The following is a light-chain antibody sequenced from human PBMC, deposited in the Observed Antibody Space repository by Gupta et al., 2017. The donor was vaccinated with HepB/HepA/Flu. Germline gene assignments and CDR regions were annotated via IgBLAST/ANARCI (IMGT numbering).Light chain of an antibody. Sequence: EFALTLSPGTRSLSPRERATLSCRASQSISSSYLAWYQQKPGQAPRLLIYGASSRAAGVPDRFSGSGSGRDFSLTISRLEPEDFAVYFCHQYGTAPWTFGQGTKVEI. CDR3: HQYGTAPWT. V-gene: IGKV3-20*01. CDR2: GAS. J-gene: IGKJ1*01. CDR1: QSISSSY.